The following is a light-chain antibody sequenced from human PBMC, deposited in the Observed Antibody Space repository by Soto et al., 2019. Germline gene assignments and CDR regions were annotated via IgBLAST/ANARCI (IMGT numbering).Light chain of an antibody. Sequence: DIQLTQSPSFLSASVRDRVTITCRASQDISSYLAWYQQKAGKAPKLLIYATSALQSGVPSRFSGSGSGTEFTLTISSLQPEDFATYYCQQLNSYPSVTFGGGTKVEI. CDR1: QDISSY. CDR3: QQLNSYPSVT. J-gene: IGKJ4*01. CDR2: ATS. V-gene: IGKV1-9*01.